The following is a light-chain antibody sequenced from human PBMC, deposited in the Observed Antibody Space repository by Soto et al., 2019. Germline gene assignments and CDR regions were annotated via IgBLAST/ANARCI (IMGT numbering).Light chain of an antibody. J-gene: IGKJ1*01. CDR1: QSISYY. V-gene: IGKV1-39*01. Sequence: DIQMTQSPSSLSASVGDRVTITCRASQSISYYLNWYQQKPGRAPRLLIYTTSSLQSGVPSKFSGSASGTDFTLTISSLQPEDFATYYCQPSYNTPWTFGQGTKVEIK. CDR3: QPSYNTPWT. CDR2: TTS.